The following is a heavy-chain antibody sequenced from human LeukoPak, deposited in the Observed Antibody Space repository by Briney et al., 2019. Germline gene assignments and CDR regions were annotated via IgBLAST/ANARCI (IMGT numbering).Heavy chain of an antibody. J-gene: IGHJ4*02. CDR3: ARDRSSLGLWFGELRN. Sequence: SGVPQTLSCAPSGYTFSIYYMHGARDARGKALVGVSRIYSGRSKTNYADSVRGLFTISRDNAKNTLYLQMNSLIVEDTAVYYCARDRSSLGLWFGELRNWGQGTLVTVSS. CDR1: GYTFSIYY. D-gene: IGHD3-10*01. V-gene: IGHV3-74*01. CDR2: IYSGRSKT.